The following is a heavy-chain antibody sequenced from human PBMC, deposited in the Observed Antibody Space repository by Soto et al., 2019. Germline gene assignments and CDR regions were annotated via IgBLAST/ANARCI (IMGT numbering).Heavy chain of an antibody. J-gene: IGHJ4*02. CDR2: ITDSGGDT. V-gene: IGHV3-23*01. CDR1: GFTFSSYA. Sequence: EVQLLESGGGFVQPGGFLRLSCAASGFTFSSYAMSWVRQAPGKGLEWVSAITDSGGDTYHADSVKGRFTISRDNSKNTLYMQMKSLTAEDTAVYYCAKGSASSRPYYFDYWGQGTLVTVSS. D-gene: IGHD2-2*01. CDR3: AKGSASSRPYYFDY.